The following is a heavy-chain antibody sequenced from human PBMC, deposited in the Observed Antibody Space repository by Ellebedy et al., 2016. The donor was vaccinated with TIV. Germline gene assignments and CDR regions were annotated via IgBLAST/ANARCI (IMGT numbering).Heavy chain of an antibody. V-gene: IGHV3-7*01. Sequence: GESLKISCAASGFSFRNYWMGWVRQAPGKGLEWVANIYQDGSGKYYVDSVKGRFTISRDNAKNSLYLQLNSLRVEDTAVYYCARRGSYGDYAVQVNNWFDRWGQGTPVTV. D-gene: IGHD4-17*01. CDR3: ARRGSYGDYAVQVNNWFDR. CDR2: IYQDGSGK. J-gene: IGHJ5*02. CDR1: GFSFRNYW.